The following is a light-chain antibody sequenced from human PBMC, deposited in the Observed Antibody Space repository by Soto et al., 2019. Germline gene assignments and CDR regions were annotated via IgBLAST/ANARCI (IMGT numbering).Light chain of an antibody. CDR1: SQHSIYT. CDR2: IRSDGSH. J-gene: IGLJ2*01. V-gene: IGLV4-69*01. CDR3: ASWDDRLGAVI. Sequence: QPVLTQSPSASASLGASVKLTCTLSSQHSIYTIAWHQQRPETGPRFLMRIRSDGSHTKGDGIPERFSGSSSGAERYLTISSLQSEDEADYYCASWDDRLGAVIFGGGTKLTVL.